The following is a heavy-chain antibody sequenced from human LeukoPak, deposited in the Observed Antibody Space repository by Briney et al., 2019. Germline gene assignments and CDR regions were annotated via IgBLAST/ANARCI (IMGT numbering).Heavy chain of an antibody. Sequence: PSETLSLTCTVSGGSISSGSYYWSWIRQPAGKGLEWIGRIYTSGSTNYNPSLKSRVTISVDTSKNQFSLKLSSVTAADTAVYYCARGSGGYCSSTSCYKGGYMDVWGKGTTVTVSS. CDR3: ARGSGGYCSSTSCYKGGYMDV. V-gene: IGHV4-61*02. CDR1: GGSISSGSYY. CDR2: IYTSGST. J-gene: IGHJ6*03. D-gene: IGHD2-2*02.